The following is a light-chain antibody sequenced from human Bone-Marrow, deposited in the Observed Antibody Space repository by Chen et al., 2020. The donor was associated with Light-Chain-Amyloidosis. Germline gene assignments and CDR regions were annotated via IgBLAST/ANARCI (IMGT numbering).Light chain of an antibody. CDR3: QQYGTSPLT. Sequence: EIVLTQSPGPLSLSPGEGANLSCRASQTISSNYLTWYQQKFGQAPRLLIYGSSSRATGIPDRFTGSGSGTDFTLTINRLEPEDFATYYCQQYGTSPLTFGGGTKVEIK. CDR2: GSS. J-gene: IGKJ4*01. CDR1: QTISSNY. V-gene: IGKV3-20*01.